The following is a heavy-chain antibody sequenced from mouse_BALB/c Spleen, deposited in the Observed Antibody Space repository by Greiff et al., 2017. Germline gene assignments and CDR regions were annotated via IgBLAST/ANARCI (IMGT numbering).Heavy chain of an antibody. CDR2: IYPGNVNT. D-gene: IGHD1-1*01. V-gene: IGHV1S56*01. Sequence: VQLQQSGPELVQPGASVRISCKASGYTFTSYYIPWVKQRPGQGLEWIGWIYPGNVNTKYNEKFKGKATLTADKSSSTAYMQLSSLTSEDSAVYFCARAYGSNDYAMDYWGQGTSVTVSS. J-gene: IGHJ4*01. CDR1: GYTFTSYY. CDR3: ARAYGSNDYAMDY.